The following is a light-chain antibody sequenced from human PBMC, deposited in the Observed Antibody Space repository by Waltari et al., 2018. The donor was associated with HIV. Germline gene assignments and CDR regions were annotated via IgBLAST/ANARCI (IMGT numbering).Light chain of an antibody. V-gene: IGLV1-44*01. CDR1: SSNIGRDS. Sequence: QSVLSQPPSAPGTPGQTITISCSGSSSNIGRDSGNWYQQVPGKAPKRRSSDNNRRPYGFPARVSGAKSGTSASLAIIGLRSDDEADYYCATWDHGKDGWVFGGGTKVTVL. J-gene: IGLJ3*02. CDR2: DNN. CDR3: ATWDHGKDGWV.